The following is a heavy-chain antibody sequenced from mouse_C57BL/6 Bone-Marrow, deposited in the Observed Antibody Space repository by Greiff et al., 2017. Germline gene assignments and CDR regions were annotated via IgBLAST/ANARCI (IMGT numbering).Heavy chain of an antibody. Sequence: QVQLQQPGAELVRPGTSVKLSCKASGYTFTSYWMHWVKQRPGQGLEWIGVIDPSDSYTNYNQKFKGKATLTVDTSSSTASMQLSSLPSEDSAVYYCARPSFENWGQGTLVTVSA. V-gene: IGHV1-59*01. CDR3: ARPSFEN. CDR2: IDPSDSYT. CDR1: GYTFTSYW. J-gene: IGHJ3*01.